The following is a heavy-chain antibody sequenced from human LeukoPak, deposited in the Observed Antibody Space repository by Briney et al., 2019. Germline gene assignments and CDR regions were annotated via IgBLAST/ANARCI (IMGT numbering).Heavy chain of an antibody. J-gene: IGHJ4*02. CDR2: IYYSGST. CDR3: ARGGDGYNYFDY. D-gene: IGHD5-24*01. CDR1: GRSISSYY. V-gene: IGHV4-59*01. Sequence: SETLSLTCTVSGRSISSYYWSWIRQPPGEGLEWIAYIYYSGSTNYNPSLKSRVTISVDTSKNQFSLKLSSVTAADTAVYYCARGGDGYNYFDYWGQGTLVTVSS.